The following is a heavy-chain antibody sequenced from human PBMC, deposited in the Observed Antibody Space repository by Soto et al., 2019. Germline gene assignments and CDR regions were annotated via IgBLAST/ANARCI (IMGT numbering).Heavy chain of an antibody. Sequence: GGSLRLSCAASGFTFSGHTINWVRQAPGKGLEWVSSVSRSSSYIYYADSVKGRFTVSRDDAEKSLYLQMNSLRAEDTAIYYFLRSMGFESSGYAFFCSWGQVIQVPFS. CDR1: GFTFSGHT. D-gene: IGHD3-10*01. J-gene: IGHJ4*02. CDR2: VSRSSSYI. V-gene: IGHV3-21*01. CDR3: LRSMGFESSGYAFFCS.